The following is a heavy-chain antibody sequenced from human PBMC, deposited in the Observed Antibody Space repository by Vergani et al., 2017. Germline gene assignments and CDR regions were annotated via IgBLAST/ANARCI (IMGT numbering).Heavy chain of an antibody. CDR3: ARDIALGDLADY. V-gene: IGHV1-18*01. CDR1: GYTFTSYG. D-gene: IGHD3-16*01. J-gene: IGHJ4*02. Sequence: QVQLLQSGAEVKKPGASVKVSCTASGYTFTSYGISWVRQAPGQGLEWMGWISAYSGYTNYAQKFQGRVTLTTDSSTSTAYMELSSLRYDDTAIYYCARDIALGDLADYWGQGTLVTVSS. CDR2: ISAYSGYT.